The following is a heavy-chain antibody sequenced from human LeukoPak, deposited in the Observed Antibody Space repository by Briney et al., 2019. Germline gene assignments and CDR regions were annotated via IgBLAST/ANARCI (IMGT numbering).Heavy chain of an antibody. D-gene: IGHD3-22*01. CDR1: GFTFDDYA. V-gene: IGHV3-9*01. CDR3: ARDTSSGYFDY. CDR2: ISWNSGSI. J-gene: IGHJ4*02. Sequence: GGSLRLSCAASGFTFDDYAMHWVRQAPGKGLEWVSGISWNSGSIGYADSVKGRFTISRDNAKNSLYLRMNSLRAEDTAVYYCARDTSSGYFDYWGQGTLVTVSS.